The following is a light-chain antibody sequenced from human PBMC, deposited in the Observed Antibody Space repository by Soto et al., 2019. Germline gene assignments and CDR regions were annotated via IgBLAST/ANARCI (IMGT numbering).Light chain of an antibody. J-gene: IGKJ1*01. CDR3: QRYNAFSQT. CDR2: DAS. V-gene: IGKV1-5*01. Sequence: DIQMTQSPSTLSASVGDRVTITCRASQSINSWVAWFQQKPGKAPKVLIYDASTLESGVPSRFSGSGSGTEFTLTIDSLQPDDVATYYCQRYNAFSQTFGQGIKVEI. CDR1: QSINSW.